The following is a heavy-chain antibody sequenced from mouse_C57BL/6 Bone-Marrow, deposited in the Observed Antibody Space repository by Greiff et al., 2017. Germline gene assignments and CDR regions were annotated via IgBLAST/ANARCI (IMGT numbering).Heavy chain of an antibody. CDR2: IDPSDSET. CDR1: GYTFTSYW. Sequence: QVQLQQSGAELVRPGSSVKLSCKASGYTFTSYWMHWVKQRPIQGLEWIGNIDPSDSETHYNQKFQDKATLTVDKSSSTAYMQLSSLTSEDSAVYYCAREESSPYYAMDYWGQGTSVTVSS. V-gene: IGHV1-52*01. J-gene: IGHJ4*01. D-gene: IGHD1-1*01. CDR3: AREESSPYYAMDY.